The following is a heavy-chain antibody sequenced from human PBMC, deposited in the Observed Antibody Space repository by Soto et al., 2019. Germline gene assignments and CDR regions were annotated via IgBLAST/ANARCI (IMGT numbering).Heavy chain of an antibody. J-gene: IGHJ5*02. CDR3: AKDRSRYSSGWHNWFDP. CDR1: GFTFNNYG. D-gene: IGHD6-19*01. V-gene: IGHV3-23*01. Sequence: EVQLLESGGGLVQPGGSLRLSCVGSGFTFNNYGMSWVRQAPGKGLEWVSTISGSGDDTYYADSVKGRFTISRDTSKNTLYVQMSSLRAEDTAVYFCAKDRSRYSSGWHNWFDPWGQGTLVTVSS. CDR2: ISGSGDDT.